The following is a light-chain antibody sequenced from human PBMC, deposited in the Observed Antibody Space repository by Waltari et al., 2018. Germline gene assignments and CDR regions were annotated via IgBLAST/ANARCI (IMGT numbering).Light chain of an antibody. V-gene: IGKV4-1*01. CDR3: QQYYSTPLT. Sequence: DIVMTQSQDSLAVSLGERATIHCKSSQSVLYSSNNKNYLAWYQQKPGQPPKLLIYWASTRESGVPDRFSGSGSGTDFTLTISSLQAEDVAVYYCQQYYSTPLTFGQGTKVEIK. CDR2: WAS. J-gene: IGKJ1*01. CDR1: QSVLYSSNNKNY.